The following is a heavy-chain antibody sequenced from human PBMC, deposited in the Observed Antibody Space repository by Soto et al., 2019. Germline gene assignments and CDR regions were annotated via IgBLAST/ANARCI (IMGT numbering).Heavy chain of an antibody. J-gene: IGHJ4*02. D-gene: IGHD6-19*01. CDR1: GFTFSSYG. CDR2: ISYDGSNK. V-gene: IGHV3-30*18. Sequence: GGSLRLSCAASGFTFSSYGMHWVRQAPGKGLEWVAVISYDGSNKYYADSVKGRFTISRDNSKNTLYLQMNSLRAEDTAVYYCAKDGTYSSGWYDYWGQGTLVTVSS. CDR3: AKDGTYSSGWYDY.